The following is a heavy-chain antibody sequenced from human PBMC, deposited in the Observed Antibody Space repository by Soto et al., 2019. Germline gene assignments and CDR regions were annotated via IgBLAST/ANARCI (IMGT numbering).Heavy chain of an antibody. CDR1: GASISSGGYY. J-gene: IGHJ3*01. D-gene: IGHD1-1*01. CDR2: IYHSGST. CDR3: ARDDDNSPVSPHNAFVV. V-gene: IGHV4-31*03. Sequence: QVQLQESGPGLVKPSQTLSLTCTVSGASISSGGYYWSWIRQLPGKGLEWIGFIYHSGSTYYNPSRKSRVAISVDTSNNQFSLRLSSVTAADSAVYYCARDDDNSPVSPHNAFVVWGQGTMVTVSS.